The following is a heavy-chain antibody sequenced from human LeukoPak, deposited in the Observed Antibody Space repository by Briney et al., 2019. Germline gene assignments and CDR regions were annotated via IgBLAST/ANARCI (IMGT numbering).Heavy chain of an antibody. V-gene: IGHV4-4*09. CDR2: IYTSVST. CDR1: GGSITGYY. J-gene: IGHJ4*02. Sequence: SETLSLTCTVSGGSITGYYWSWIRQPQGKGLEWIGYIYTSVSTNYNPSLKSRVTISVDTSKNQFSLKLSSVTAADTAVYYCARRRNVWGSYRPFDYWGQGTLVTVSS. D-gene: IGHD3-16*02. CDR3: ARRRNVWGSYRPFDY.